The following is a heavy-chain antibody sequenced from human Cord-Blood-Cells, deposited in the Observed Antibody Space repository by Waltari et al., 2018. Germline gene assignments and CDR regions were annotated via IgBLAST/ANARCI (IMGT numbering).Heavy chain of an antibody. D-gene: IGHD4-17*01. J-gene: IGHJ3*02. V-gene: IGHV5-51*01. CDR1: GYSFTSYW. CDR2: IYPGDSDT. CDR3: ARRRMTTVTNDACDI. Sequence: EVQLVQSGAEVKKPGESLKISCTGSGYSFTSYWIGWGRQMPGKGLEWMGIIYPGDSDTRYSPSFQGQVTISADKSISTAYLQWSSLKASDTAMYYCARRRMTTVTNDACDIWGQGTMVTVSS.